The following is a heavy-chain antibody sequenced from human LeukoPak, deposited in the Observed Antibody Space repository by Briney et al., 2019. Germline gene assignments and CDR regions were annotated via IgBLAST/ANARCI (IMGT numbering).Heavy chain of an antibody. CDR1: GFTFRSSA. CDR2: ISNNGGYT. V-gene: IGHV3-23*01. J-gene: IGHJ4*02. Sequence: VGSLRLSCAASGFTFRSSAMSWVRQAPGKGLEWVSAISNNGGYTYYADSVQGRFTISRDNSKSTLCLQMNSLRAEDTAVYYCAKQLGYCSDGSCYFPYWGQGTLVTVSS. D-gene: IGHD2-15*01. CDR3: AKQLGYCSDGSCYFPY.